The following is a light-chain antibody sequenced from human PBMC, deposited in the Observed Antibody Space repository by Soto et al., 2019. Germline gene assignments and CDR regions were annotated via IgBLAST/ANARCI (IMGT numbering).Light chain of an antibody. CDR3: QQYDNSPWT. CDR2: DAS. CDR1: QSVSSNY. J-gene: IGKJ1*01. Sequence: EIALTQSPGTLSLSPGERATLSCRASQSVSSNYLAWYQQKPGQAPRLLIYDASRRATGIPDRFSGGGSETDFTLTISKLEPGDFAVYYCQQYDNSPWTFGQGTKVEIK. V-gene: IGKV3-20*01.